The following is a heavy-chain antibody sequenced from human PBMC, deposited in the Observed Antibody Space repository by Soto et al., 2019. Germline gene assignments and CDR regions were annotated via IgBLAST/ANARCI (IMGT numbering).Heavy chain of an antibody. D-gene: IGHD1-7*01. CDR1: GFTFDDYA. J-gene: IGHJ6*03. CDR2: ISWNSGSI. Sequence: GGSLRLSCAASGFTFDDYAMHWVRQAPGKGLEWVSGISWNSGSIGYADSVKGRFTISRDNAKNSLYLQMNSLRAEDTALYYCAKDMVDLELSPHYYYYYMDVWGKGTTVTVSS. CDR3: AKDMVDLELSPHYYYYYMDV. V-gene: IGHV3-9*01.